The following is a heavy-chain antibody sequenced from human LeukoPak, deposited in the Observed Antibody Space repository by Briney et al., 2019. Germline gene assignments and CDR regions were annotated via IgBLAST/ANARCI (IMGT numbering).Heavy chain of an antibody. Sequence: GVLRLSCAASGFTFSSYWMNWARQAPGKGLEWVASINHNGNVNYRVDSVKGRFTISRDNAKNSLYLQMSNLRAEDTAVYFCARGGGLDVWGQGATVTVSS. CDR3: ARGGGLDV. V-gene: IGHV3-7*03. D-gene: IGHD3-16*01. J-gene: IGHJ6*02. CDR1: GFTFSSYW. CDR2: INHNGNVN.